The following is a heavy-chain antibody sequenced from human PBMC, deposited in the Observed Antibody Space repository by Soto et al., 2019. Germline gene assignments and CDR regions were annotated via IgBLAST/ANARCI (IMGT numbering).Heavy chain of an antibody. V-gene: IGHV6-1*01. J-gene: IGHJ4*02. CDR1: GDSVSGNSAA. D-gene: IGHD3-16*01. CDR3: ARDVPDYESRDSSFDD. Sequence: SQTLSRTCAISGDSVSGNSAAWNWIRQSPSRGLEWLGRTYYRSKWYNDYAVSVKSRITVTPDTSKNQFSLHLNSVTPEDTAVYYCARDVPDYESRDSSFDDWGQGALVTVS. CDR2: TYYRSKWYN.